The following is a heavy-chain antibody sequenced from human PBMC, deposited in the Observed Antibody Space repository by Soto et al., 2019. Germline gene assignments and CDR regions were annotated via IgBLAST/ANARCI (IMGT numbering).Heavy chain of an antibody. CDR3: ASDPYYDYVWGSYRTFYFDY. CDR2: IIPIFGTA. D-gene: IGHD3-16*02. J-gene: IGHJ4*02. Sequence: QVQLVQSGAEVKKPGSSVKVSCKASGGTFSSYAISWVRQAPGQGLEWMGGIIPIFGTANYAQKFQGRVTITADESTSTAYMELSRLRSEDTAVYYCASDPYYDYVWGSYRTFYFDYWGQGTLVTVSS. CDR1: GGTFSSYA. V-gene: IGHV1-69*01.